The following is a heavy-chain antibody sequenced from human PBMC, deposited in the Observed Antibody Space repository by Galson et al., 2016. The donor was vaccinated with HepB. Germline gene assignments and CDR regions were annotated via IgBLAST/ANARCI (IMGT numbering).Heavy chain of an antibody. V-gene: IGHV3-23*01. D-gene: IGHD3-16*01. CDR1: GFTFFNFA. CDR3: AKDPVVLYDYVWGSYERTEYFQH. J-gene: IGHJ1*01. CDR2: ISGSGGST. Sequence: SLRLSCAASGFTFFNFAMSWVRQAPGKGLEWVSSISGSGGSTHYADSVKGRFTISRDNSKNTLYLQMNSLRAEDTAVYYCAKDPVVLYDYVWGSYERTEYFQHWGQGTLVTVSS.